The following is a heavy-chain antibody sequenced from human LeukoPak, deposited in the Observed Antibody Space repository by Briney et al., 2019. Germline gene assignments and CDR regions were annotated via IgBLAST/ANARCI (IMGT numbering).Heavy chain of an antibody. Sequence: GESLKISCKGSGYSLTSYWIGWVRQIPGKGLEWMGIIYPGDSDTRYSPSFQGQVTISADKSISTAYLQWSSLKASDTAMYYCARSLTFGGVIVIGFDYWGQGTLVTVSS. D-gene: IGHD3-16*02. V-gene: IGHV5-51*01. CDR2: IYPGDSDT. CDR1: GYSLTSYW. CDR3: ARSLTFGGVIVIGFDY. J-gene: IGHJ4*02.